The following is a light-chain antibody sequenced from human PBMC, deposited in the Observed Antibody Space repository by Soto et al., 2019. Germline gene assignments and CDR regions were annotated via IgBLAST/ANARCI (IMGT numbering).Light chain of an antibody. CDR1: SSDVADYKY. Sequence: QSVLTQPASVSGSPGQSITISCAGTSSDVADYKYVSWYQQHPGKAPKLMIYEASNRPSGVSNRFSGSKSGNTASLTISGIQAEDEGDYYCSSYTRSSTLVFGGGTQLTVL. CDR2: EAS. J-gene: IGLJ2*01. CDR3: SSYTRSSTLV. V-gene: IGLV2-14*01.